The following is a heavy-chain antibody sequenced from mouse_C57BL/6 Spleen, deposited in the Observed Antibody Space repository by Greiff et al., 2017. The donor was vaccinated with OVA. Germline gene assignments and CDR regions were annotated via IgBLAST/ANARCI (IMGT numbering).Heavy chain of an antibody. CDR3: AKKLGEAWFAD. CDR1: GYTFTSYW. Sequence: VQLQQPGAELVRPGTSVKLSCKASGYTFTSYWMHWVKQRPGQGLEWIGVIDPSDSYTNYNQKFKGKATLTVDTSSSTAYMQLSSLTSEDSAVYYCAKKLGEAWFADWGQGTLVTVSA. J-gene: IGHJ3*01. CDR2: IDPSDSYT. V-gene: IGHV1-59*01. D-gene: IGHD4-1*01.